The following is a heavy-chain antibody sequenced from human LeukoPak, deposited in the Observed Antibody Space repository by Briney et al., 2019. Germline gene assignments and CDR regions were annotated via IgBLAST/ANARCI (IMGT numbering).Heavy chain of an antibody. J-gene: IGHJ5*02. D-gene: IGHD1-26*01. CDR3: ARDNSVGDNAWWFDP. CDR2: IDPTGGST. Sequence: ASVKVSCKASGYTFTSYYMHWVRQAPGQGLEWMGLIDPTGGSTGYAQKFQGRVTMTRDMSTSTDYMELSSLRSEDTAIYYCARDNSVGDNAWWFDPWGQGTLVTVSS. CDR1: GYTFTSYY. V-gene: IGHV1-46*01.